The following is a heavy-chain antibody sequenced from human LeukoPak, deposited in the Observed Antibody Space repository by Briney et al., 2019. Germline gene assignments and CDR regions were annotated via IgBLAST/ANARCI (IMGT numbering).Heavy chain of an antibody. CDR2: IIPIFGTA. J-gene: IGHJ4*02. V-gene: IGHV1-69*13. CDR3: ARTPYYYDSSGYYDY. D-gene: IGHD3-22*01. CDR1: GYTLTDYY. Sequence: SVKVSCKASGYTLTDYYMHWVRQAPGQGLEWMGGIIPIFGTANYAQKFQGRVAITADESTSTAYMELSSLRSEDTAVYYCARTPYYYDSSGYYDYWGQGTLVTVSS.